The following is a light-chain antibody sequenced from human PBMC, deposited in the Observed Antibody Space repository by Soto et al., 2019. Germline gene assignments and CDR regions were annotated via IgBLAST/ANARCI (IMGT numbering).Light chain of an antibody. V-gene: IGKV1-5*03. Sequence: IQMTQSPSTLSASVGDRVTITFRASQSISSWLAWHQQKPGRAPKLLISKASSLESGVPSRFSGSGFGTEFTLTISSLQPDDFATYYCQQYNSYRAFGQGTKVDIK. CDR3: QQYNSYRA. J-gene: IGKJ1*01. CDR1: QSISSW. CDR2: KAS.